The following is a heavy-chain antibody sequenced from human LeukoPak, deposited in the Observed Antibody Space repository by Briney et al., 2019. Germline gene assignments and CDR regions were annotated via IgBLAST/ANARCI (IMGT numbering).Heavy chain of an antibody. CDR3: AFGSGWYFDY. Sequence: SVKVSCRASGGTFSSYAISWVRQAPGQGLEWMGRIIPILGIANYAQKFQGRVTITADKSTSTAYMELSSLRSEDTAVYYCAFGSGWYFDYWGQGTLVTVSS. CDR1: GGTFSSYA. V-gene: IGHV1-69*04. D-gene: IGHD6-19*01. CDR2: IIPILGIA. J-gene: IGHJ4*02.